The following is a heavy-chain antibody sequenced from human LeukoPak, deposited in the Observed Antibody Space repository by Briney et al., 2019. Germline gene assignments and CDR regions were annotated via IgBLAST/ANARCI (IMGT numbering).Heavy chain of an antibody. J-gene: IGHJ3*02. CDR3: ARDQWGAEDAFDI. V-gene: IGHV3-30*03. CDR2: ISYDGSNK. D-gene: IGHD1-26*01. Sequence: PGRSLRLSCAASGFTFSSYGMHWVRQAPGKGLEWVAVISYDGSNKYYADSVKGRFTISRDNSKNTLYLQMNSLRAEDTAVYYCARDQWGAEDAFDIWGQGTTVTVSS. CDR1: GFTFSSYG.